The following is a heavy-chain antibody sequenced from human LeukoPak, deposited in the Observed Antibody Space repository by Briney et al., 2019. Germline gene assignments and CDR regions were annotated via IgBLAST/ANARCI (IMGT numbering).Heavy chain of an antibody. CDR2: ISGSGGDT. CDR3: AKDRGNLCSDVRCYSGGGVYYFDC. D-gene: IGHD2-15*01. Sequence: PGGSLRLSCAASGFTFTSFAMSWVRQAPGKGLEWVSAISGSGGDTSYADSVKGRFTMSRDNSQNTLHLQMNSLRAEDTAIYYCAKDRGNLCSDVRCYSGGGVYYFDCWGQGTLVTVSS. J-gene: IGHJ4*02. V-gene: IGHV3-23*01. CDR1: GFTFTSFA.